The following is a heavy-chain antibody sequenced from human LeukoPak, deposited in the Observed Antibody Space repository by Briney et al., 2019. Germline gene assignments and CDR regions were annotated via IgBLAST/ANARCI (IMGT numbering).Heavy chain of an antibody. CDR3: AKEYYDFWSGYPHDY. V-gene: IGHV3-23*01. D-gene: IGHD3-3*01. Sequence: GGSLRLSCAASGFTFSSYSMNWVRQAPGKGLEWVSAISGSGGSTYYADSVKGRFTISRDNSKNTLYLQTNSLRAEDTAVYYCAKEYYDFWSGYPHDYWGQGTLVTVSS. J-gene: IGHJ4*02. CDR1: GFTFSSYS. CDR2: ISGSGGST.